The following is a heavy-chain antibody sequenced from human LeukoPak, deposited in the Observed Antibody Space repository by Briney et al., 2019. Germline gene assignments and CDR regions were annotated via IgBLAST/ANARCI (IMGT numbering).Heavy chain of an antibody. CDR3: ARGKYYYDSSGYYYFDY. CDR2: MYYSGST. CDR1: GGSISSSSYY. J-gene: IGHJ4*02. D-gene: IGHD3-22*01. V-gene: IGHV4-39*07. Sequence: SETLSLTCTVSGGSISSSSYYWGWIRQPPGKGLEGIGTMYYSGSTYYNPSLKSRVTISVDTSKNQFSLKLSSVTAADAALYYCARGKYYYDSSGYYYFDYWGQGTLVTVSS.